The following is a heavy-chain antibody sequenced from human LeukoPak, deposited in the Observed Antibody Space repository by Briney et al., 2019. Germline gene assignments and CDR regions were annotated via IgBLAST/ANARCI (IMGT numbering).Heavy chain of an antibody. CDR1: GYTFTSYD. V-gene: IGHV1-8*02. CDR3: ARDLVDNACDF. D-gene: IGHD2-8*01. J-gene: IGHJ4*02. Sequence: ASVTVSCKASGYTFTSYDIIWLRQAPGQGLEWMGWMNPNNGNTGYVQKLQGRLTMTRDTSINTAYMELSSLRSEDTAVYYCARDLVDNACDFWGQGTLVTVSS. CDR2: MNPNNGNT.